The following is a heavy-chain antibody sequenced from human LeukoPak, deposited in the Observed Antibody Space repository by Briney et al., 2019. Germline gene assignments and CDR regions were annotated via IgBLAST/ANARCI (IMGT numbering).Heavy chain of an antibody. D-gene: IGHD3-22*01. Sequence: ASVKVSCKASGYTFTGYYMHWVRQAPGQGLEWMGWINPNSGGTNYAQKFQGRVTVTRDTSISTAYMELSRLRSDDTAVYYCASGDYDSSGYPSYYYYGMDVWGQGTTVTVSS. J-gene: IGHJ6*02. V-gene: IGHV1-2*02. CDR1: GYTFTGYY. CDR3: ASGDYDSSGYPSYYYYGMDV. CDR2: INPNSGGT.